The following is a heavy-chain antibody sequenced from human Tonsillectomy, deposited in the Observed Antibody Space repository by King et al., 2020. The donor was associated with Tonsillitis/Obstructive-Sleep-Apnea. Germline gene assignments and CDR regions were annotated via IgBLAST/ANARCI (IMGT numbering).Heavy chain of an antibody. Sequence: QLQESGPGLVKPSETLSLNCTVSGGSISSYYWSWIRQPPGKGLEWIGYIYYSGSTNYNPSLKSRVTISVDTSKHQFSLTLSAVTAADTAVYYCARGGSSSSSYYYYYYYMDVWGKGTTVTVSS. V-gene: IGHV4-59*01. CDR2: IYYSGST. D-gene: IGHD6-6*01. CDR1: GGSISSYY. CDR3: ARGGSSSSSYYYYYYYMDV. J-gene: IGHJ6*03.